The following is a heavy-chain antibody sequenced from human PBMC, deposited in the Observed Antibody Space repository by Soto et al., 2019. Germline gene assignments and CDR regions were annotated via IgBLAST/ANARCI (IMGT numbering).Heavy chain of an antibody. CDR1: GFTFSSYG. CDR3: ARDTYYYDSSGSGHGMDV. CDR2: IWYDGSNK. D-gene: IGHD3-22*01. Sequence: GGSLRLSCAASGFTFSSYGMHWVRQAPGKGLEWVAVIWYDGSNKYYADSVKGRFTISRDNSKNTLYLQMNSLRAEDTAVYYCARDTYYYDSSGSGHGMDVWGQGTTVTVSS. J-gene: IGHJ6*02. V-gene: IGHV3-33*01.